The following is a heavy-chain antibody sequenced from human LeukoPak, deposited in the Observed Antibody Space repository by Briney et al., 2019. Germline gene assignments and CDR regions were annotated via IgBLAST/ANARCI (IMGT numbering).Heavy chain of an antibody. CDR1: GGSFSGYY. V-gene: IGHV4-34*01. CDR3: ARVRGYSYGQTKYYYYGMDV. D-gene: IGHD5-18*01. CDR2: INHSGST. Sequence: SETLSLTCAVYGGSFSGYYWSWIRQPPGEGLEWIGEINHSGSTNYNPSLKSRVTISVDTSKNQFSLKLSSVTAADTAVYHCARVRGYSYGQTKYYYYGMDVWGQGTTVTVSS. J-gene: IGHJ6*02.